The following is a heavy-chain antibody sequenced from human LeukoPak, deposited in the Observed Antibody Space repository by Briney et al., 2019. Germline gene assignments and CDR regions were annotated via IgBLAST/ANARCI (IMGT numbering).Heavy chain of an antibody. CDR2: ISSTGNTK. CDR3: ARATTYYYDSSGPDY. J-gene: IGHJ4*02. Sequence: PGGSLRLSCAASGFTFSDYYMSWIRQAPGKGLEWVSYISSTGNTKCYADSVKGRFTLSRDNAKNSQYLQMNSVRVEDTAVYYCARATTYYYDSSGPDYWGQGTLVTVSS. D-gene: IGHD3-22*01. CDR1: GFTFSDYY. V-gene: IGHV3-11*01.